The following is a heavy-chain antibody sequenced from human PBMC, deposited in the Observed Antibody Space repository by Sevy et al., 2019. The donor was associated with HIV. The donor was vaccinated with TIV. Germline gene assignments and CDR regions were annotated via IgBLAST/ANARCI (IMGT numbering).Heavy chain of an antibody. CDR1: GFTFSSYA. J-gene: IGHJ6*02. D-gene: IGHD3-10*01. V-gene: IGHV3-23*01. CDR2: ISGSGGST. CDR3: AKGRLYYGSGRDGMDV. Sequence: GGSLRLSCAASGFTFSSYAMSWVRQAPGKGLEWVSAISGSGGSTYYADSVKGRFTNSRDNSKNTLYLQMNSLRAEDTAVYYCAKGRLYYGSGRDGMDVWGQGTTVTVSS.